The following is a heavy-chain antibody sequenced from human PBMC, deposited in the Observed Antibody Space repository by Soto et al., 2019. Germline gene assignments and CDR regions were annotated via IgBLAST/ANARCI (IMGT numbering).Heavy chain of an antibody. Sequence: GGSLRLSCAASGFTFSNAWMNWVRQAPGKGLEWVGRIKSKTDGGTTDYAAPVKGRFTISRDDSKNTLYLQMNSLKTEDTAVYYCTTNSSPMGLYYYYGMDVWGQGTTVTVSS. CDR2: IKSKTDGGTT. D-gene: IGHD6-13*01. J-gene: IGHJ6*02. V-gene: IGHV3-15*07. CDR3: TTNSSPMGLYYYYGMDV. CDR1: GFTFSNAW.